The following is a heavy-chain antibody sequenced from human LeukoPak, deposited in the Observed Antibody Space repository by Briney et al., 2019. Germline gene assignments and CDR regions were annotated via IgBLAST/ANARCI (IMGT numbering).Heavy chain of an antibody. CDR2: INHSGST. CDR3: ARVVPAAGADY. V-gene: IGHV4-34*01. D-gene: IGHD2-2*01. CDR1: GGSFSGYY. Sequence: SETLSLTCAVYGGSFSGYYWSWIRQPPGKGLEWIGEINHSGSTNYNPSLKSRVTISVDTSKNQFSLKLSSVTAADTAVYYCARVVPAAGADYWGQGTLVTVPS. J-gene: IGHJ4*02.